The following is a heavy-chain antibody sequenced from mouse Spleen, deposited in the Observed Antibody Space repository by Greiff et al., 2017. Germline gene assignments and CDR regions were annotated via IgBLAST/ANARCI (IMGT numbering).Heavy chain of an antibody. V-gene: IGHV5-6-3*01. CDR3: ARGYYGSSQAWFAY. CDR2: INSNGGST. Sequence: EVMLVESGGGLVQPGGSLKLSCAASGFTFSSYGMSWVRQTPDKRLELVATINSNGGSTYYPDSVKGRFTISRDNAKNTLYLQMSSLKSEDTAMYYCARGYYGSSQAWFAYWGQGTLVTVSA. CDR1: GFTFSSYG. J-gene: IGHJ3*01. D-gene: IGHD1-1*01.